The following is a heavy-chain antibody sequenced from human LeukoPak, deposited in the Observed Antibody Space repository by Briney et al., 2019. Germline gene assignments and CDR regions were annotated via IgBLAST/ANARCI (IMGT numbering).Heavy chain of an antibody. Sequence: ASVKVSCKASGYTFTSYGISWVRQAPGQGLEWMGWISAYNGNTNYAQKLQGRVTMTTDTSTSTAYMELRSLRSDDTAVYYCARAPDYYDSSGYPRKASSDYWGQGTLVTVSS. J-gene: IGHJ4*02. D-gene: IGHD3-22*01. CDR1: GYTFTSYG. V-gene: IGHV1-18*01. CDR3: ARAPDYYDSSGYPRKASSDY. CDR2: ISAYNGNT.